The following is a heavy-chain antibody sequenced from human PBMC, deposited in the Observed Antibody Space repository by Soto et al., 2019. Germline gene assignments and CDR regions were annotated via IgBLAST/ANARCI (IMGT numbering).Heavy chain of an antibody. V-gene: IGHV3-30-3*01. J-gene: IGHJ6*02. D-gene: IGHD3-3*01. CDR2: ISYDGSNK. CDR3: AREFDYDFWSGYYTQPPYYGMDV. CDR1: GFTFSSYA. Sequence: GGSLRLSCAASGFTFSSYAMHWVRQAPGKGLEWVAVISYDGSNKYYADSVKGRFTISRDNSKNTLYLQMNSLRAEDTAVYYCAREFDYDFWSGYYTQPPYYGMDVWGQGTTVTVSS.